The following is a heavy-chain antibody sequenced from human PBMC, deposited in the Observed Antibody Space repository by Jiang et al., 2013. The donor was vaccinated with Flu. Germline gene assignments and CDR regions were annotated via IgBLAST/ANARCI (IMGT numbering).Heavy chain of an antibody. V-gene: IGHV4-34*01. Sequence: LLKPSETLSLTCAVYGGSFSGYYWSWIRQPPGKGLEWIGEINHSGSTNYNPSLKSRVTISVDTSKNQFSLKLSSVTAADTAVYYCARGGGSGWYGNSYGMDVWGQGTTVTVSS. CDR2: INHSGST. CDR3: ARGGGSGWYGNSYGMDV. J-gene: IGHJ6*02. CDR1: GGSFSGYY. D-gene: IGHD6-19*01.